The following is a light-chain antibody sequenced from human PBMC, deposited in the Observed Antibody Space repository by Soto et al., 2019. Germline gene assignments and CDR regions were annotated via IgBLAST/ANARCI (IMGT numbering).Light chain of an antibody. V-gene: IGKV3-15*01. CDR3: QQYNNWPRT. CDR2: GAS. Sequence: EIVMTQSPATLSVSPGERATLSCRASQNVSNNLAWYRQKPGQAPRLLIYGASTRATGIPARFSGSGSGTEFTLTISSLQSEDFAVYYCQQYNNWPRTFGKGTKVEIK. CDR1: QNVSNN. J-gene: IGKJ1*01.